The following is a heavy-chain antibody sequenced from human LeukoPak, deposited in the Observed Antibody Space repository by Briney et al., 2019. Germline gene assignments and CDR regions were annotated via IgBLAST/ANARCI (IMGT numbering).Heavy chain of an antibody. CDR2: ISGSGGST. CDR1: GFTFSSYA. Sequence: GGSLRLSCAASGFTFSSYAMSWVRQAPGKGLEWVSAISGSGGSTYYADSVKGRFTISRDNSKSTMYLQMNSLRAEDTAVYYCAREGYSSSQYYFDYWGQGTLVTVSS. V-gene: IGHV3-23*01. J-gene: IGHJ4*02. CDR3: AREGYSSSQYYFDY. D-gene: IGHD6-13*01.